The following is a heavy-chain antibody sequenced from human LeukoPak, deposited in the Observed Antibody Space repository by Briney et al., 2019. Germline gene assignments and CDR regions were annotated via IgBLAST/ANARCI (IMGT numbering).Heavy chain of an antibody. Sequence: GSLRLSCAASGLTFRNFAMHWGRQAPGKGLEWVAVISYDGSRKDYADSAKGRFTISRDNSKNALYLEMNSLTTEDTAVYYCATAPLYSSSWYFRGYFDDWGQGTLVTVSS. V-gene: IGHV3-30*04. CDR3: ATAPLYSSSWYFRGYFDD. J-gene: IGHJ4*02. CDR2: ISYDGSRK. CDR1: GLTFRNFA. D-gene: IGHD6-13*01.